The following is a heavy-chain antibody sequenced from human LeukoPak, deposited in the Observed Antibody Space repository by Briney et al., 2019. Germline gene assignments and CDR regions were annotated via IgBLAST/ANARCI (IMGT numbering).Heavy chain of an antibody. V-gene: IGHV1-69*13. CDR1: GGTFSSYA. Sequence: SVKVSCKASGGTFSSYAISWVRQAPRQGLEWMGGIIPIFGTANYAQKFQGRVTITADESTSTAYMELSSLRSEDTAVYYCARGQTFNYYGSGRVYYYYMDVWGKGTTVTVSS. D-gene: IGHD3-10*01. CDR2: IIPIFGTA. J-gene: IGHJ6*03. CDR3: ARGQTFNYYGSGRVYYYYMDV.